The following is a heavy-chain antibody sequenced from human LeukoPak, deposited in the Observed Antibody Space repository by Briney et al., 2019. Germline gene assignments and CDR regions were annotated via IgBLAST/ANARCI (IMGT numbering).Heavy chain of an antibody. CDR2: INHSGST. Sequence: SETLSLTCAVCGGSFSGYYWSWIRQPPGKGLEWIGEINHSGSTTYNPSLKSRVTISVDTSKNQFSLKLTSVTAADTAVYYCAREDLGAETTMDYWGQGTLVTVSS. CDR1: GGSFSGYY. CDR3: AREDLGAETTMDY. J-gene: IGHJ4*02. V-gene: IGHV4-34*01. D-gene: IGHD1-1*01.